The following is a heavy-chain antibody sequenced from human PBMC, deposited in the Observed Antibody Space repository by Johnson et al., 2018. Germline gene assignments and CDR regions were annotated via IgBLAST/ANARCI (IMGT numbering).Heavy chain of an antibody. D-gene: IGHD6-6*01. Sequence: VQLQESGGGLVQSGGSLRLSCAASGFTFSRYWMHWVRQAPGKGLVGVSRLNSDGSSTRYADSVKGRFTISRDNAKNTLYLQMNSLRREDTAVYYCARPRAYSSSSDYYYAMDIWGQGTTVTVSS. J-gene: IGHJ6*02. CDR3: ARPRAYSSSSDYYYAMDI. V-gene: IGHV3-74*01. CDR1: GFTFSRYW. CDR2: LNSDGSST.